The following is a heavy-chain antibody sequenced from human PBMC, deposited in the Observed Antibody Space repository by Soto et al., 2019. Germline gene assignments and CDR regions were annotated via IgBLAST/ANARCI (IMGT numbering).Heavy chain of an antibody. CDR1: GFTFSSYA. Sequence: QVQLVESGGGVVQPGRSLRLSCAASGFTFSSYAMHLVRQAPGKGLEWVAVISYDGSNKYYADSVKGRFTISRDNSKNTLYLQMNSLRAEDTAVYYCARDDIVVVVAAQRGYYYYGMDVWGQGTTVTVSS. CDR3: ARDDIVVVVAAQRGYYYYGMDV. V-gene: IGHV3-30-3*01. CDR2: ISYDGSNK. D-gene: IGHD2-15*01. J-gene: IGHJ6*02.